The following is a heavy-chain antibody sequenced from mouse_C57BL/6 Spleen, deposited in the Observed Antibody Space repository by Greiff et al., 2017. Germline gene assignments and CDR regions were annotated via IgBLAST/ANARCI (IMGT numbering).Heavy chain of an antibody. CDR1: GYTFTDYY. CDR2: INPNNGGT. Sequence: VQLQQSGPELVKPGASVKISCKASGYTFTDYYMNWVKQSHGKSLEWIGDINPNNGGTSYNQKFKGKATLTVDKSSSTAYMELRSLTSEDSAVYYCARERKGGCAYWGQGTLVTVSA. V-gene: IGHV1-26*01. J-gene: IGHJ3*01. CDR3: ARERKGGCAY.